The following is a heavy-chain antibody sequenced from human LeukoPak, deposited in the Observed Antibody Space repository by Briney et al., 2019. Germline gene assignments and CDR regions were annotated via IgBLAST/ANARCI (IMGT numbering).Heavy chain of an antibody. J-gene: IGHJ4*02. Sequence: PSETLSLTCTVSGGSISSYYWSWIRQPPGKGLEWIGYIYYSGSTNYNPSLKSRVTISVDTSKNQFSLKLSSVTAADTAVYYCARVPAVGFFDYWGQGTLVTVSS. V-gene: IGHV4-59*08. CDR2: IYYSGST. D-gene: IGHD4-23*01. CDR1: GGSISSYY. CDR3: ARVPAVGFFDY.